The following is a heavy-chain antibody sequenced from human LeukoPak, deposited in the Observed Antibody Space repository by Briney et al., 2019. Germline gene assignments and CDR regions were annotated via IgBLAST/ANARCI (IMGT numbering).Heavy chain of an antibody. V-gene: IGHV3-23*01. D-gene: IGHD6-19*01. CDR3: AKGIYSSGWSYFDS. Sequence: PGGSLRLSCAASGFTFSNSAMSWVRQAPGKGLEWVSTLSGSGITTYYADSVKGRFTISRDNSKNTLYLQMNSLRAEDTAVYYCAKGIYSSGWSYFDSWGQGTLVTVSS. CDR2: LSGSGITT. CDR1: GFTFSNSA. J-gene: IGHJ4*02.